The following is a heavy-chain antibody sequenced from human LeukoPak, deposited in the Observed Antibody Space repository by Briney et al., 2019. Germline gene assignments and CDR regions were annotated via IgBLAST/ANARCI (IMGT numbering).Heavy chain of an antibody. D-gene: IGHD3-9*01. V-gene: IGHV4-61*01. CDR1: GGSVSSGSYY. Sequence: PSETLSLTCTVSGGSVSSGSYYWSWIRQPPGKGLEWIGYVYYSGSTYYNPSLKSRVTISVDTSKNQFSLKLSSVTAADTAVYYCARVRYCFDYWGQGTLVTVSS. CDR2: VYYSGST. CDR3: ARVRYCFDY. J-gene: IGHJ4*02.